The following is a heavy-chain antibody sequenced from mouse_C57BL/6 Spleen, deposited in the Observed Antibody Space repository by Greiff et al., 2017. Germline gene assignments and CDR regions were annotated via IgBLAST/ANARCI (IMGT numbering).Heavy chain of an antibody. Sequence: EVMLVESGEGLVKPGGSLKLSCAASGFTFSSYAMSWVRQTPEKRLEWVAYISSGGDYIYYAATVKGRFTISRDNARNTLYLQMSSLKSEDTAIYYCTREDGYDWVYAMDYWGQGTSVTVSS. CDR1: GFTFSSYA. CDR2: ISSGGDYI. V-gene: IGHV5-9-1*02. CDR3: TREDGYDWVYAMDY. D-gene: IGHD2-2*01. J-gene: IGHJ4*01.